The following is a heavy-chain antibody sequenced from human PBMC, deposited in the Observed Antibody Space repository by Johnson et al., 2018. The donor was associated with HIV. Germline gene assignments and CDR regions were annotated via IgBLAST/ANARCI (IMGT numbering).Heavy chain of an antibody. CDR3: TTGRLLAAFDI. D-gene: IGHD2-21*02. CDR1: GFTFSNAW. CDR2: IKSKTDGGTT. Sequence: VQLVESGGGLVQPGGSLRLSCAASGFTFSNAWMSWVRQAPGKGLECVGRIKSKTDGGTTDYAAPVKGRFTISRDDSKNTLYLQMNSLKTEDTAVYYCTTGRLLAAFDIWGQGTMVTVSS. J-gene: IGHJ3*02. V-gene: IGHV3-15*01.